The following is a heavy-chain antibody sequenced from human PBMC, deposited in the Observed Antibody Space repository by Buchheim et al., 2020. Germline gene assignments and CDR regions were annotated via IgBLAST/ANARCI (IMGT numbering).Heavy chain of an antibody. D-gene: IGHD1-20*01. CDR2: IWYDGSNK. Sequence: QVQLVESGGGVVQPGRSLRLSCAASGFTFSSYGMHWVRQAPGKGLEWVAVIWYDGSNKYYADSVKGRFTISRDNSKKTLYLQMNSLRAEDTAVYYCARDRSNGYKWTFDYWGQGTL. J-gene: IGHJ4*02. V-gene: IGHV3-33*01. CDR3: ARDRSNGYKWTFDY. CDR1: GFTFSSYG.